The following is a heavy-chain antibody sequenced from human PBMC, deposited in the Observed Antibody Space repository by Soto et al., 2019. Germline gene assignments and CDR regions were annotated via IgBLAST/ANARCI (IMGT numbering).Heavy chain of an antibody. Sequence: QVQLVQSGAEVKKPGSSVKVSCKASGGTFSSYTISWVRQAPGQGLEWMGRIIPILGIANYAQKFQGRVTITADKSTSTAYMELSSLRSEDTAVYYCARARITMVRGVMEEAYYFDYWGQGTLVTVSS. CDR3: ARARITMVRGVMEEAYYFDY. J-gene: IGHJ4*02. CDR1: GGTFSSYT. CDR2: IIPILGIA. D-gene: IGHD3-10*01. V-gene: IGHV1-69*02.